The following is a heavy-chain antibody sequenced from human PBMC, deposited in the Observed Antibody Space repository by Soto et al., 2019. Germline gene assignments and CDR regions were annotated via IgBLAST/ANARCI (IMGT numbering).Heavy chain of an antibody. V-gene: IGHV3-48*02. D-gene: IGHD3-22*01. J-gene: IGHJ3*02. CDR3: ARAAPTYYYDSSGYHTFDI. CDR1: GFTFSSYS. CDR2: ISSSSSTI. Sequence: EVQLVESGGGLVQPGGSLRLSCAASGFTFSSYSMNWVRQAPGKGLEWVSYISSSSSTIYYADSMKGRFTISRDNAKNSLYLQMNSLRDEDTAVYYCARAAPTYYYDSSGYHTFDIWGQGTMVTVSS.